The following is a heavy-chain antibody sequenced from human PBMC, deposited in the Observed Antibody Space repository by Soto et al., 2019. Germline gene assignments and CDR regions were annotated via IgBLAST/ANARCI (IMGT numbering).Heavy chain of an antibody. D-gene: IGHD3-9*01. CDR3: AKDPGYFDWLLSLFDY. V-gene: IGHV3-30*18. CDR1: GFTFSSYG. CDR2: ISYDGSNK. J-gene: IGHJ4*02. Sequence: QVQLVESGGGVVQPGRSLRLSCAASGFTFSSYGMHWVRQAPGKGLEWVAVISYDGSNKYYADSVKGRFTISRDNSKNTLYLQMNSLRAEDTAVYYCAKDPGYFDWLLSLFDYWGQGTLVTVS.